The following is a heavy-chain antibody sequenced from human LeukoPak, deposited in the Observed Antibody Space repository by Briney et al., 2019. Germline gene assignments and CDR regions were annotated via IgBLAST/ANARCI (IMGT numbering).Heavy chain of an antibody. CDR2: IYYSGNT. CDR1: GGSISSGGYY. Sequence: SQTLSLTCTVSGGSISSGGYYWSWIRQPPGEGLEWIGCIYYSGNTNYNPSLKSRITIAIDTSKNQFSLKLSSVTAADTAVYYCARGTVTLDYWGQGTLVTVSS. CDR3: ARGTVTLDY. D-gene: IGHD4-17*01. V-gene: IGHV4-61*08. J-gene: IGHJ4*02.